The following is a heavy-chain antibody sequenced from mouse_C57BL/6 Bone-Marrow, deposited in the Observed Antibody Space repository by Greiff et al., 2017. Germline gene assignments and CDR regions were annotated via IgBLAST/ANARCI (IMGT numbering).Heavy chain of an antibody. D-gene: IGHD2-2*01. J-gene: IGHJ2*01. Sequence: VQLKESGPGLVKPSQSLSLTCSVTGYSITSGYYWNWIRQFPGNKLEWMGYISYDGSNNYNPSLKNRISLTRDTSKNQFFLKLNSVTTEDTATYYCARDRATMVTTENDFDYWGQGTTLTVSS. CDR2: ISYDGSN. V-gene: IGHV3-6*01. CDR3: ARDRATMVTTENDFDY. CDR1: GYSITSGYY.